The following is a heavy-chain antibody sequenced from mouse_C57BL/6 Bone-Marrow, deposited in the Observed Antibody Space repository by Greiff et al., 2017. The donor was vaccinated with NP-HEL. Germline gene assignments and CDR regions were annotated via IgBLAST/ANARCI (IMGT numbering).Heavy chain of an antibody. CDR2: ISSSGST. CDR3: ARSTPSIYYGNFDWYFDV. J-gene: IGHJ1*03. CDR1: GYSITNGNHW. Sequence: EVKLMESGPALVKPSQTVSLTCTVTGYSITNGNHWWNWIRQVSGSKLEWIGYISSSGSTDSNPSLKSRISITRDTSKNQLFLQLNSVTTEDIATYSCARSTPSIYYGNFDWYFDVWGTGTTVTVSS. V-gene: IGHV3-4*01. D-gene: IGHD2-1*01.